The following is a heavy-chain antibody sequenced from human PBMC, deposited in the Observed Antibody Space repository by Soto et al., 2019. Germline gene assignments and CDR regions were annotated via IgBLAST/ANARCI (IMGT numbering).Heavy chain of an antibody. CDR2: IIPILGIA. Sequence: QVQLVQSGAEVKKPGSSVKVSCKASGGTFSSYTISWVRQAPGQGLEWMGRIIPILGIANYAQKFQGRVTITADKSTSTAYMELSSLRSEDTAVYYCATFWDVVRAAYDYWGQGTLVTVSS. D-gene: IGHD2-2*01. J-gene: IGHJ4*02. CDR3: ATFWDVVRAAYDY. V-gene: IGHV1-69*02. CDR1: GGTFSSYT.